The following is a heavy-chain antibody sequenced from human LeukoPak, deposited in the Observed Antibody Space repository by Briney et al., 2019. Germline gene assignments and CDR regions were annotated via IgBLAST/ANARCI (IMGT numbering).Heavy chain of an antibody. V-gene: IGHV1-2*02. CDR2: INPNSGGT. Sequence: ASVKVSCKASGYTFTGYYMHLVRLAPGQGLEWMGWINPNSGGTNYAQKFQGRVTMTRDTSISTAYMELSRLRSDDTAVYYCARDPFYYGSSPKYYFDYWGQGTLVTVSS. J-gene: IGHJ4*02. CDR3: ARDPFYYGSSPKYYFDY. D-gene: IGHD3-10*01. CDR1: GYTFTGYY.